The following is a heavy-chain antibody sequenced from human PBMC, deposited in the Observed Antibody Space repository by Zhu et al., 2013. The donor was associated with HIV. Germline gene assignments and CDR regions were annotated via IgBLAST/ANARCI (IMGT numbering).Heavy chain of an antibody. CDR2: IIPMFGTP. CDR1: GGTFSSYA. V-gene: IGHV1-69*12. J-gene: IGHJ4*02. CDR3: AREAPRHGLIAAAGTHFDS. Sequence: HVQLVQSGAEVKKPGSSAKVSCKASGGTFSSYAISWMRQAPGQGLEWMGGIIPMFGTPNYAQKFQGRVTITADESTGTAYMELSSLRSEDTAVYYCAREAPRHGLIAAAGTHFDSWGLGNPGPPSP. D-gene: IGHD6-13*01.